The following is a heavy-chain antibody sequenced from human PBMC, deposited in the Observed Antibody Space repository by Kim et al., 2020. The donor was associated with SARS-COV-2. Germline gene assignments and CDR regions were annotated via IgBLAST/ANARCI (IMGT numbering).Heavy chain of an antibody. Sequence: GGSLRLSCAASGFTFSSYAMSWVRQAPGKGLEWVSAISGSGGSTYYADSVKGRFTISRDNSKNTLYLQMNSLRAEDTAVYYCAKVWGDKYCSSTSCFPDYWAREPWSPSPQ. CDR2: ISGSGGST. CDR1: GFTFSSYA. D-gene: IGHD2-2*01. V-gene: IGHV3-23*01. J-gene: IGHJ4*02. CDR3: AKVWGDKYCSSTSCFPDY.